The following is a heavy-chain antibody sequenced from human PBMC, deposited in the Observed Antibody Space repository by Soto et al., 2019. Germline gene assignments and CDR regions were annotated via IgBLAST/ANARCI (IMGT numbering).Heavy chain of an antibody. V-gene: IGHV4-30-4*01. CDR1: GGSISSGDYY. J-gene: IGHJ5*02. D-gene: IGHD3-16*01. CDR3: VREGGDNWLDP. Sequence: SETLSLTCTVSGGSISSGDYYWSWIRQPPGKGLEWIGYIYYSGSTFYNPSLKNRVTISLDTSKIQFSLKLSSVTAADTAVYYCVREGGDNWLDPCGQGPLVTVSS. CDR2: IYYSGST.